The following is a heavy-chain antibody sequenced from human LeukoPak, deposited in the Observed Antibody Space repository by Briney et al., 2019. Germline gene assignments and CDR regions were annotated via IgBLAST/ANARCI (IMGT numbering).Heavy chain of an antibody. CDR2: VTDAGFA. CDR3: ARDRAVGGRFFDL. V-gene: IGHV4-59*01. CDR1: STSLTTYY. D-gene: IGHD6-19*01. J-gene: IGHJ4*02. Sequence: SETLSLTCTVSSTSLTTYYWSWIRQPPGKGLEWIGYVTDAGFATYNPSLKSRVTLSVDTSTNQFSLKVHSVTVWDTAVYYCARDRAVGGRFFDLWGQGILVSVSS.